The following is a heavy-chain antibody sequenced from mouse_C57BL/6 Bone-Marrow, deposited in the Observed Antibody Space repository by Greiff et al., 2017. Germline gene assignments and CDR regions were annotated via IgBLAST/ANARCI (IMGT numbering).Heavy chain of an antibody. CDR3: ARGRYYYGSSRYYFDY. Sequence: VQLQQPGAELVKPGASVQLSCKASGYTFTSYWMHWVKQRPGQGLEWIGMIHPNSGSTNYNEKFKSKATLTVDKSSSTAYMQLSSLTSEDSAVYYCARGRYYYGSSRYYFDYWGQGTTLTVSS. CDR1: GYTFTSYW. V-gene: IGHV1-64*01. J-gene: IGHJ2*01. CDR2: IHPNSGST. D-gene: IGHD1-1*01.